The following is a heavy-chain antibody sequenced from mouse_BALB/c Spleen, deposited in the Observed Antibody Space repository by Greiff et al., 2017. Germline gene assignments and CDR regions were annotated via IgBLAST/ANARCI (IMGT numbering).Heavy chain of an antibody. CDR1: GYTFTSYT. CDR3: ARRGDGSWFAY. Sequence: QVQLQQSGAELARPGAPVKMSCKASGYTFTSYTMHWVKQRPGQGLEWIGYINPSSGYTNYNQKFKDKATLTADKSSSTAYMQLSSLTSEDSAVYYCARRGDGSWFAYWGQGTLVTVSA. V-gene: IGHV1-4*01. CDR2: INPSSGYT. J-gene: IGHJ3*01. D-gene: IGHD2-3*01.